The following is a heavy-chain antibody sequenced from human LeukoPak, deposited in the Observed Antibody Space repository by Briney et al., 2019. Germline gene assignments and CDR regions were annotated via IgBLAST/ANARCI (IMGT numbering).Heavy chain of an antibody. CDR1: GFTFSSSA. CDR2: ISNNGGYT. V-gene: IGHV3-23*01. D-gene: IGHD4-17*01. CDR3: AKSVTTESFDY. J-gene: IGHJ4*02. Sequence: GGSLRLSCAASGFTFSSSAMSWVRQAPGKGLEWVSAISNNGGYTYYADSVQGRFTISRDNSKSTLCLQMNSLRAEDTAVYYCAKSVTTESFDYWGQGTLVTVSS.